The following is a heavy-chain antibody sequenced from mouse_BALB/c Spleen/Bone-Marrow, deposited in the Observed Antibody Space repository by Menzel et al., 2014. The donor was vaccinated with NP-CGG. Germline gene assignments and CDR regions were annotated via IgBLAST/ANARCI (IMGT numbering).Heavy chain of an antibody. D-gene: IGHD2-3*01. Sequence: VQLQQSGAELARPGASVKLSCKASGYTFTSYWMQWVKQRPGQGLEWIGAIYPGDGDTRYTQKFKGKATLTADKSSSTAYTQLSSLASEDSAVYYCAREDDGYYDWYFDVWGAGTTVTVSS. V-gene: IGHV1-87*01. CDR3: AREDDGYYDWYFDV. J-gene: IGHJ1*01. CDR2: IYPGDGDT. CDR1: GYTFTSYW.